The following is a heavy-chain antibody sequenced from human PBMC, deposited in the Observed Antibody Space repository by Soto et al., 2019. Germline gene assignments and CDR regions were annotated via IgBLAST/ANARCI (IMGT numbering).Heavy chain of an antibody. V-gene: IGHV1-46*01. Sequence: QVQLVQSGAEVKKPGASVKVSCKASGYTFTSYYMHWVRQAPGQGLAWMGIINPSGGSTSYAQKFQGRVTMTRDTSTSTVYMELSSLRSEDTAVYYCARDQRRLGELSLFDYWGQGTLVTVSS. CDR2: INPSGGST. J-gene: IGHJ4*02. CDR3: ARDQRRLGELSLFDY. CDR1: GYTFTSYY. D-gene: IGHD3-16*02.